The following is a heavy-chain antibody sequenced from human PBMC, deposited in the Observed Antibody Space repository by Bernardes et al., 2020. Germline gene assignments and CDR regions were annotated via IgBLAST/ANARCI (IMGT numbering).Heavy chain of an antibody. V-gene: IGHV4-61*01. J-gene: IGHJ6*04. CDR1: GGSVSSGSYY. D-gene: IGHD3-16*02. CDR3: ARLVYDYIWGSYRSYYYYGMDV. Sequence: SEPLSLTCTVSGGSVSSGSYYWSWLLQPPGKGLEWIGYIYYSGSTNYNPSLKSRVTISVDTSKNQFSLKLSSVTAADTAVYYCARLVYDYIWGSYRSYYYYGMDVWGKGTTVTVSS. CDR2: IYYSGST.